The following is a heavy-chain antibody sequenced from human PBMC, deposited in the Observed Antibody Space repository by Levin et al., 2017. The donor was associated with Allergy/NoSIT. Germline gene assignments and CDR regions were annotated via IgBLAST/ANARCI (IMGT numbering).Heavy chain of an antibody. D-gene: IGHD3-10*01. J-gene: IGHJ4*02. V-gene: IGHV3-48*02. CDR1: GFTFRTYS. CDR3: ARGRLYGSGTLSCFDY. CDR2: ISSSASTF. Sequence: GASVKVSCAASGFTFRTYSMNWVRQAPGKGLEWVSSISSSASTFYYADSVKGRFTISRDNAKNSLFLQLNSLRDEDTAVYYCARGRLYGSGTLSCFDYWAQGTLFTVSS.